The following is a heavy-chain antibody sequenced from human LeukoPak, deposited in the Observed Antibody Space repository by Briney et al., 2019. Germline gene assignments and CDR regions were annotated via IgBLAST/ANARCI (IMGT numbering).Heavy chain of an antibody. J-gene: IGHJ3*02. CDR1: GGSFSGYY. D-gene: IGHD2-2*01. CDR3: ARGREAVQAAYPDAFDI. Sequence: SETLSLTCAVYGGSFSGYYWSWIRQPPGKGLEWIGEINHSGSTNYNPSLKSRVTISVGTSKNQFSLKLSSVTAADTAVYYCARGREAVQAAYPDAFDIWGQGTMVTVSS. CDR2: INHSGST. V-gene: IGHV4-34*01.